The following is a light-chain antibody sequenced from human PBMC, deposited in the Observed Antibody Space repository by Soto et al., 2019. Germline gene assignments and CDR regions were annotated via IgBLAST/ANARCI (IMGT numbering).Light chain of an antibody. CDR3: QQRSYWPGT. V-gene: IGKV3-11*01. CDR1: QSVSSS. J-gene: IGKJ1*01. CDR2: DAS. Sequence: EIVLTQSPATLSLSPGERATLSCRASQSVSSSLAWYQQKPGQAPRLLIYDASKRATGIPARFSGSGSGTDFTLTISSLEPEDFAVYYCQQRSYWPGTFGQGTKVEIK.